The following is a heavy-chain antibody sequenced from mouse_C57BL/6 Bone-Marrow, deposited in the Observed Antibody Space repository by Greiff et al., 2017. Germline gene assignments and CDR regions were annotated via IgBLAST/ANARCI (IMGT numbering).Heavy chain of an antibody. D-gene: IGHD2-5*01. Sequence: QVQLQQSGAELVKPGASVKLSCKASGYTFTSYWMHWVKQRPGQGLEWIGMIHPNSGSTNYNEKFKSKATLTVDNSSSTAYMQLSSLTSEDSAVYYCARTDSNYGWYFDVWGTGTTVTVSS. CDR1: GYTFTSYW. CDR2: IHPNSGST. CDR3: ARTDSNYGWYFDV. J-gene: IGHJ1*03. V-gene: IGHV1-64*01.